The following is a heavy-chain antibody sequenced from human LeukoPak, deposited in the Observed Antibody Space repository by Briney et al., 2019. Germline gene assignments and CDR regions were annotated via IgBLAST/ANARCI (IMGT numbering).Heavy chain of an antibody. V-gene: IGHV4-34*01. CDR3: ARGVIWGFPDY. J-gene: IGHJ4*02. CDR1: GGSFSGYY. CDR2: INHSGST. Sequence: SETLSLTCAVYGGSFSGYYWSWIRQPPGKGLEWIGEINHSGSTNYNPSLKSRVTISVDTSKNQFSLKLSSVTAADTAVYYCARGVIWGFPDYWGQGTLVTVSS. D-gene: IGHD3-16*01.